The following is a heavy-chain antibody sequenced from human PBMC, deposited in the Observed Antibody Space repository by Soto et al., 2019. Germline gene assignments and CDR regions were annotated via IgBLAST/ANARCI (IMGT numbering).Heavy chain of an antibody. CDR2: INSGGNIT. CDR1: GFALSRYW. Sequence: GGSLRLSCTASGFALSRYWMYWVRQAPGKGLVWVSHINSGGNITPYPDSVRGRFTISRDNSKNTLYLDMHSLTTDDTAVYFCARSLWSPYFYYGLDVWGQGTTV. V-gene: IGHV3-74*01. CDR3: ARSLWSPYFYYGLDV. J-gene: IGHJ6*02. D-gene: IGHD2-21*01.